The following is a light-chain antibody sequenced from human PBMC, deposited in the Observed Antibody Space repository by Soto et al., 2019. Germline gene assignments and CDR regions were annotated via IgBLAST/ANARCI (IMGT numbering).Light chain of an antibody. V-gene: IGKV1-39*01. CDR2: GAS. CDR3: QQCLTTPRT. CDR1: QTISTC. Sequence: DIQMTQLPSSLSSPVGDRVTITCRASQTISTCLNWYQQKAGTAPKLLIYGASDLESGVPSRFSGSGSGTYFTLTISSLQPEDFATYYCQQCLTTPRTFGQGTKVDIK. J-gene: IGKJ1*01.